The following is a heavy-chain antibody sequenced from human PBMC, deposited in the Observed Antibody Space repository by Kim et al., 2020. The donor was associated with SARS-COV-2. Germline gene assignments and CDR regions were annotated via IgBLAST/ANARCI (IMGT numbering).Heavy chain of an antibody. V-gene: IGHV3-7*01. D-gene: IGHD6-13*01. CDR3: ARDGSEAGFDD. CDR1: GFTFSSYG. CDR2: INQDGGGK. Sequence: GGSLRLSCAASGFTFSSYGMSWVRQAPGKGLEWVANINQDGGGKYYVDSVKGRFTISRDNAKNSLYLQMNSLRAEDTAVYYCARDGSEAGFDDWGQGTLVTVSS. J-gene: IGHJ4*01.